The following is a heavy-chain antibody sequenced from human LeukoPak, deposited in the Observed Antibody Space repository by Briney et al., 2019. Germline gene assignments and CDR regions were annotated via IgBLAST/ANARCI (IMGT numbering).Heavy chain of an antibody. J-gene: IGHJ4*02. V-gene: IGHV4-59*08. CDR2: IYYSGST. D-gene: IGHD3-22*01. CDR3: ARLRVIVGYYFDY. Sequence: SETLSLTCTVSGGSISSYCWSWIRQPPGKGLEWIGYIYYSGSTNYNPSLKSRVTISVDTSKNQFSLKLSSVTATDTAVYYCARLRVIVGYYFDYWGQGTLVTVSS. CDR1: GGSISSYC.